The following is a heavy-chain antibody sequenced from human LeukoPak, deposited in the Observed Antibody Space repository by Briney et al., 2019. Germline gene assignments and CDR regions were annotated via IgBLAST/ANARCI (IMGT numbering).Heavy chain of an antibody. V-gene: IGHV3-21*01. CDR2: ISSSSAYI. J-gene: IGHJ4*02. D-gene: IGHD5-24*01. CDR3: ARMREMATIHEAFDY. Sequence: PGGSLRLSCAASGCTFSSYSMIWVRQAPGKGLEWVSSISSSSAYIYYADSLKGRFTISRGSAKDSLYLHMNSLRAEDTAVYYCARMREMATIHEAFDYWGRGTLVTVSS. CDR1: GCTFSSYS.